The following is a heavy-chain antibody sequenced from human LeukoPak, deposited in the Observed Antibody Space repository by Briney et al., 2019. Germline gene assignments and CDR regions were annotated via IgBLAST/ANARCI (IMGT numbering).Heavy chain of an antibody. Sequence: SETLSLTCAVYGGSFSGYYWSWIRQPPGKGLEWIGEINHSGSTNYNPSFKSRVTISVDTSKNQFSLKLSSVTAADTAVCYCARAGYSSSPLGYWGQGTLVTVSS. CDR2: INHSGST. CDR3: ARAGYSSSPLGY. CDR1: GGSFSGYY. J-gene: IGHJ4*02. D-gene: IGHD6-13*01. V-gene: IGHV4-34*01.